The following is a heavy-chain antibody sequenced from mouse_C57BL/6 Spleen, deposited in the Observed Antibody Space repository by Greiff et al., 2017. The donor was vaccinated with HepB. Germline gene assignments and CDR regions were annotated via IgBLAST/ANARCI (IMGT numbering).Heavy chain of an antibody. D-gene: IGHD2-4*01. CDR2: IDPETGGT. CDR3: TRKRDYDGAWFAY. CDR1: GYTFTDYE. V-gene: IGHV1-15*01. Sequence: QVQLKQSGAELVRPGASVTLSCKASGYTFTDYEMHWVKQTPVHGLEWIGAIDPETGGTAYNQKFKGKAILTADKSSSTAYMELRSLTSEDSAVYYCTRKRDYDGAWFAYWGQGTLVTVSA. J-gene: IGHJ3*01.